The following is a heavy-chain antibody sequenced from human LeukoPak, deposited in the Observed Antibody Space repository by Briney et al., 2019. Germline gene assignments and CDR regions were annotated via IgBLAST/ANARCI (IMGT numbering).Heavy chain of an antibody. Sequence: GGSLRLSCATSGFTFSTYWMSWVRQAPGKGLEWVANINQDGGEKYYVDSVKGRFTISRDNAKNSLYLQMNSLRAEGTAVYYCARYCSGGSCFDYWGQGTLVTVSS. V-gene: IGHV3-7*03. CDR2: INQDGGEK. J-gene: IGHJ4*02. CDR3: ARYCSGGSCFDY. D-gene: IGHD2-15*01. CDR1: GFTFSTYW.